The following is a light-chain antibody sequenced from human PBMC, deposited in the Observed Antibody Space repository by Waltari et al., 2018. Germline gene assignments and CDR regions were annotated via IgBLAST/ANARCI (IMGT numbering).Light chain of an antibody. CDR2: EVF. Sequence: QPALTQPPSASGSLGHSVTISCTGSSSDVGRYKFVSWYQQYPGKAPKLIFYEVFTRPPGVPDRFSGSKSGNTASLTVSGLQPEDEADYYCSSYAGGNTLVFGGGTRLTVL. CDR1: SSDVGRYKF. V-gene: IGLV2-8*01. CDR3: SSYAGGNTLV. J-gene: IGLJ2*01.